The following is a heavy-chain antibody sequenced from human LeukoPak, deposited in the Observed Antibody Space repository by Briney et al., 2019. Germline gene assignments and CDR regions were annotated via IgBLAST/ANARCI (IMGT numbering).Heavy chain of an antibody. CDR2: ISAYNGNT. Sequence: GASVKVSCKASGYTFTSYGISWVRQAPGQGLEWMGWISAYNGNTNYAQKLQGRVTMATDTSTSTAYMELRSLRSDDTAVYYCARLIIAAAGPYYYYYYMDVWGKGTTVTISS. J-gene: IGHJ6*03. CDR3: ARLIIAAAGPYYYYYYMDV. D-gene: IGHD6-13*01. CDR1: GYTFTSYG. V-gene: IGHV1-18*01.